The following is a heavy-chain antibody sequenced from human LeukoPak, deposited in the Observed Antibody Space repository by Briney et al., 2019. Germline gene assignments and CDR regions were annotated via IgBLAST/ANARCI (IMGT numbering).Heavy chain of an antibody. D-gene: IGHD2-15*01. CDR1: GFTFSHFW. J-gene: IGHJ4*02. V-gene: IGHV3-7*01. CDR3: AREDGYCSGGNCYSYFDS. CDR2: IKKTGSET. Sequence: QPGGSLRLSCAASGFTFSHFWMSWVRQAPGKGLEWVAYIKKTGSETYYVDSVKGRFTITRDNTRNSLFLQMYSLRAEDTAVHFCAREDGYCSGGNCYSYFDSWGQGTLVTVSS.